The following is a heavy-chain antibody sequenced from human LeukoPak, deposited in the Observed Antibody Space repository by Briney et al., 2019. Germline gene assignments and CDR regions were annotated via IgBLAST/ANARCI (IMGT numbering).Heavy chain of an antibody. Sequence: AASVKVSCKASGYTFTSYGISWVRQAPGQGLEWMGGIIPIFGTANYAQKFQGRVTITADESTSTAYMELSSLRSEDTAVYYCARATTVVTYYCYGMDVWGQGTTVTVSS. CDR2: IIPIFGTA. D-gene: IGHD4-23*01. J-gene: IGHJ6*02. CDR1: GYTFTSYG. CDR3: ARATTVVTYYCYGMDV. V-gene: IGHV1-69*13.